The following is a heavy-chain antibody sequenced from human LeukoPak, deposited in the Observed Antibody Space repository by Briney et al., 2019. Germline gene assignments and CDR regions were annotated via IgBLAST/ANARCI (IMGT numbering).Heavy chain of an antibody. CDR2: IYYRGST. Sequence: SETLSLTCTVSGGSISTSSDYWSWIRQPPGKGLEWIGSIYYRGSTYYNPSLKSRVTISVDTSKNQFALKLSSVTAADTAVYYCARLPDSSSYCDYWGQGTLITVSS. CDR3: ARLPDSSSYCDY. D-gene: IGHD6-6*01. J-gene: IGHJ4*02. CDR1: GGSISTSSDY. V-gene: IGHV4-39*01.